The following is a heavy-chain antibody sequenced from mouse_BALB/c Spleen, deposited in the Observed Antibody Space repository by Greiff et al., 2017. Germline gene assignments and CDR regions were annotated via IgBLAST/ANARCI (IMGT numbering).Heavy chain of an antibody. CDR2: ISSGGIT. V-gene: IGHV5-6-5*01. D-gene: IGHD3-1*01. CDR3: ARGGGQLGLRRGYCDY. J-gene: IGHJ2*01. Sequence: EVQLVESGGGLVKPGGSLKLSCAASGFTFSSYAMSWVRQTPEKRLAWVASISSGGITYYPDSVKGRLTISRDNARNILYLQMSSLRSEDTAMYYCARGGGQLGLRRGYCDYWGQGTTLTVSS. CDR1: GFTFSSYA.